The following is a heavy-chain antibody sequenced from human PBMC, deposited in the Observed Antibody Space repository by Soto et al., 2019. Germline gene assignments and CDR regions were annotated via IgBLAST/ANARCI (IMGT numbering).Heavy chain of an antibody. CDR1: GYTFTKHG. CDR2: ISGSSGNA. J-gene: IGHJ4*02. D-gene: IGHD3-16*01. CDR3: AREMAGLGGEYDY. Sequence: QVQLVQSGAEVKNPGASVKVSCKTSGYTFTKHGVGWVRQAPGQGLEWMGWISGSSGNANYAEKVQGRITLTTDTSTSTAYIELRSLRSDDTAVYYCAREMAGLGGEYDYWGQGTVVTVSS. V-gene: IGHV1-18*01.